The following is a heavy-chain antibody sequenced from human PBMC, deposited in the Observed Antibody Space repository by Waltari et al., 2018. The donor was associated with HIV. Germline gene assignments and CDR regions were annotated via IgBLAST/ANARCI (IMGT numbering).Heavy chain of an antibody. J-gene: IGHJ3*02. V-gene: IGHV3-49*03. CDR2: IRSKAYGGTT. Sequence: EVQLVESGGGLVQPGRSLRLSCTASGFTFGDYAMSWFRQAPGKGLEWVGFIRSKAYGGTTEYAASVKGRFTISRDDSKSIAYLQMNSLKTEDTAVYYCTRAGFFDMIVVVARRAFDIWGQGTMVTVSS. CDR3: TRAGFFDMIVVVARRAFDI. CDR1: GFTFGDYA. D-gene: IGHD3-22*01.